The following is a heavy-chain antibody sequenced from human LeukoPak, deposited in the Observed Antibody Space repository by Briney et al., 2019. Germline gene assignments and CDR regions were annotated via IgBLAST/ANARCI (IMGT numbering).Heavy chain of an antibody. J-gene: IGHJ5*02. CDR1: GGSFSGYY. CDR2: INHSGSI. CDR3: ARGGYCSSTSCYGPVWLPPQRRLGNWFDP. V-gene: IGHV4-34*01. Sequence: SETLSLTCAVYGGSFSGYYWSWIRQPPGKGLEWIGEINHSGSINYNPSLKSRVTISVDTSKNQSSLKLSSVTAADTAVYHCARGGYCSSTSCYGPVWLPPQRRLGNWFDPWGQGTLVTVSS. D-gene: IGHD2-2*01.